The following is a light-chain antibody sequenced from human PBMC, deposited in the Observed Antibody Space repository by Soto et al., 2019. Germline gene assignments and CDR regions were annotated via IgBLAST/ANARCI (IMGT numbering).Light chain of an antibody. J-gene: IGKJ1*01. CDR2: DAS. CDR3: QQYNSYS. CDR1: QSISSW. V-gene: IGKV1-5*01. Sequence: IQMTQSPPTLSASVGDRVTITCRASQSISSWLAWYQQKPGKAPKLLIYDASSLESGVPSRFSGSGSGTEFTLTISSLQPDDFATYYCQQYNSYSFGQGTKVDIK.